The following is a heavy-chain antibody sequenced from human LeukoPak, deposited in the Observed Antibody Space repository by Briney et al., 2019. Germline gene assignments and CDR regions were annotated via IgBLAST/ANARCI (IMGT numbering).Heavy chain of an antibody. Sequence: SETLSLTCTVSGGSISSGGYSWSWIRQPPGKGLEWIGYIYYSGSTNYNPSLKSRVTISVDTSKNQFSLKLSSVTAADTAVYYCARGFETYYYDSSGHVAFDIWGQGTMVTVSS. CDR3: ARGFETYYYDSSGHVAFDI. CDR1: GGSISSGGYS. CDR2: IYYSGST. V-gene: IGHV4-61*08. J-gene: IGHJ3*02. D-gene: IGHD3-22*01.